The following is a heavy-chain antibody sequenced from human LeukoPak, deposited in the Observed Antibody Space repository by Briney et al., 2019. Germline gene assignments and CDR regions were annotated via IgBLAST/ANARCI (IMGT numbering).Heavy chain of an antibody. J-gene: IGHJ4*02. CDR1: GFTVSNNY. Sequence: GGSPRLSCAASGFTVSNNYMRWVRQAPGKGLEWVSLIYSGGATFYADAVKGRFTISRDGSKNTLYLRMNSLRAEDTAVYYCARDPPAVAANTYGWGQGTLVTVSS. CDR2: IYSGGAT. CDR3: ARDPPAVAANTYG. D-gene: IGHD6-6*01. V-gene: IGHV3-66*01.